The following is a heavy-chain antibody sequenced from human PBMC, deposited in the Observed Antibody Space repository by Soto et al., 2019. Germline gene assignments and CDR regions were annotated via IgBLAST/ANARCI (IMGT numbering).Heavy chain of an antibody. D-gene: IGHD2-15*01. Sequence: ALVKVSCKASGGTFSSYTISWVRQAPGQGLEWMGRIIPILGIANYAQKFQGRVTITADKSTSTAYMELSSLRSEDTAVYYCAREGYCSGGSCYPNDYWGQGTLVTVSS. CDR1: GGTFSSYT. J-gene: IGHJ4*02. CDR2: IIPILGIA. CDR3: AREGYCSGGSCYPNDY. V-gene: IGHV1-69*04.